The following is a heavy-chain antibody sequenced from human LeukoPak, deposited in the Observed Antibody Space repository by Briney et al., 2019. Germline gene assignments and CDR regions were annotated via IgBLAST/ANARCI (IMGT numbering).Heavy chain of an antibody. Sequence: SLTCTVSGGSLNNYYWTWIRQPPGRGLEWIGHIFYSGRTYYNPSLKSRVTISVETSKNQFTLKLSSVTAADTAVYYCARQAWVLDYWGPGTLVTASS. CDR2: IFYSGRT. CDR1: GGSLNNYY. J-gene: IGHJ4*02. V-gene: IGHV4-59*08. CDR3: ARQAWVLDY. D-gene: IGHD1-26*01.